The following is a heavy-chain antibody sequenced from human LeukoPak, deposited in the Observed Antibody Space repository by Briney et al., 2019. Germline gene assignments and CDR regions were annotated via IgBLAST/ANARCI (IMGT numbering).Heavy chain of an antibody. D-gene: IGHD3-22*01. J-gene: IGHJ4*02. CDR2: IFVGSGNT. Sequence: GTSVKVSCKASGFTFTSSAVQWVRQARGQRLEWRGWIFVGSGNTNYAQKFQERVTITRDMSTSTAYMELSSLRSEDTAVYYCAAGLSSGYYYGDRDYWGQGTLVTVSS. CDR1: GFTFTSSA. CDR3: AAGLSSGYYYGDRDY. V-gene: IGHV1-58*01.